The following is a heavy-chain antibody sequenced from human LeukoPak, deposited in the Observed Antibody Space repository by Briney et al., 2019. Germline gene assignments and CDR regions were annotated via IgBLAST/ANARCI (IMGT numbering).Heavy chain of an antibody. J-gene: IGHJ3*02. CDR2: IYNSEST. D-gene: IGHD3-22*01. Sequence: SETLSLTCTVSGGSISPYYWGWIRQPPGKGLEWLGYIYNSESTNYNPSLRTRVTISVDTSKNQFSLKLSSVTAADTAVYYCARDFKDYDSSGYYAFDIWGQGTMVTVSS. CDR1: GGSISPYY. CDR3: ARDFKDYDSSGYYAFDI. V-gene: IGHV4-59*01.